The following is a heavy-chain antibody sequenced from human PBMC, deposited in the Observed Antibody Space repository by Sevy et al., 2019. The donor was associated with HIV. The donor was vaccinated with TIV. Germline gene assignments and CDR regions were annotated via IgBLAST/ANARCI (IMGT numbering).Heavy chain of an antibody. CDR1: GYSISSGYY. D-gene: IGHD1-26*01. V-gene: IGHV4-38-2*02. CDR3: ARDPSKWDYYYGMDV. CDR2: IYHSGST. J-gene: IGHJ6*02. Sequence: SETLSLTCAVSGYSISSGYYWGWIRQPPGKGLEWIGGIYHSGSTYYNPSLKSRVTISVDTSKNQFSLKLSSVTAADTAVYYCARDPSKWDYYYGMDVWGQGTTVTVSS.